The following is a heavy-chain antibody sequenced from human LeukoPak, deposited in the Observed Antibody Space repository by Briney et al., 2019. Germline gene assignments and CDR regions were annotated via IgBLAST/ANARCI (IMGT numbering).Heavy chain of an antibody. J-gene: IGHJ6*02. CDR1: GYTFTSYY. CDR2: INPSGGST. Sequence: ASVKVSCKASGYTFTSYYMHWVRQAAGQGLEWMGIINPSGGSTSYAQKFQGRVTMTRDTSTSTVYMELSSLRSEATAVYYCARDLNVGRGYYYYGMDVWGQGTTVTVSS. CDR3: ARDLNVGRGYYYYGMDV. V-gene: IGHV1-46*01. D-gene: IGHD1-26*01.